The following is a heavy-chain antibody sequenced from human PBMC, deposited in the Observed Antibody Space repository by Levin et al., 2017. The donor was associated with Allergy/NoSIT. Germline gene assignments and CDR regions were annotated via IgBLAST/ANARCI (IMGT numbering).Heavy chain of an antibody. CDR1: GGSTSSGSYY. Sequence: SQTLSLTCTVSGGSTSSGSYYWSWIRQPAGKGLEWIGRIYTTGSTNYNPSLKSRVTISVDTSKNQFSLRLSSVTAADTARYYCARGSSNSRLDPWGQGTLVTVSS. V-gene: IGHV4-61*02. CDR3: ARGSSNSRLDP. CDR2: IYTTGST. J-gene: IGHJ5*02. D-gene: IGHD6-13*01.